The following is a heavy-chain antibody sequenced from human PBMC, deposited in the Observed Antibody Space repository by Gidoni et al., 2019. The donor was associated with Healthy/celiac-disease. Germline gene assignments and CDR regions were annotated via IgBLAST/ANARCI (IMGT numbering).Heavy chain of an antibody. D-gene: IGHD6-19*01. CDR3: ARGLLYSSGWYPDL. J-gene: IGHJ2*01. CDR1: GYTFTSYD. V-gene: IGHV1-8*01. CDR2: INPNSGNT. Sequence: QVQLVQSGAEVKKPGASVKVSCKASGYTFTSYDINWVRPATGQGLEWMGWINPNSGNTGYAQKFQGRVTMTRNTSISTAYMELSSLRSEDTAVYYCARGLLYSSGWYPDLWGRGTLVTVSS.